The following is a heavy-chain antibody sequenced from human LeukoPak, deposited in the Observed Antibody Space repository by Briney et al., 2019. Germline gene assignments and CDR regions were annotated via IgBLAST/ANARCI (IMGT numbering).Heavy chain of an antibody. J-gene: IGHJ4*02. CDR1: GGSISSGSYY. CDR3: APIPTLYSDILTGA. V-gene: IGHV4-39*07. CDR2: IYDRGST. Sequence: PSQTLSLTCTVSGGSISSGSYYWSWIRQPAGKGLEWIGTIYDRGSTFYNASLKSRVTISADTSKNQFSLKLSSVTAADTAVYYCAPIPTLYSDILTGAWGQGTLVTVSS. D-gene: IGHD3-9*01.